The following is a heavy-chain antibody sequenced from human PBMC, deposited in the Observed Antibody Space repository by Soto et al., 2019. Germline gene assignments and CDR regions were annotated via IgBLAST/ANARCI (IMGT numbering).Heavy chain of an antibody. CDR1: GFTFSDYY. V-gene: IGHV3-11*01. CDR2: ISSSGSTV. J-gene: IGHJ6*02. D-gene: IGHD3-22*01. Sequence: GGSLRLSXAASGFTFSDYYMSWIRQAPGKGLEWVSYISSSGSTVYYADSVKGRFTISRDNAKNSLYLQMNSLRAEDTAVYYCARIITMIVVVHYGMDVWGQGTTVTVSS. CDR3: ARIITMIVVVHYGMDV.